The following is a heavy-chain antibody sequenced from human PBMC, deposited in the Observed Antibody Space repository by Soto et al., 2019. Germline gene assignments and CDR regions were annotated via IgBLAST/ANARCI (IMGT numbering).Heavy chain of an antibody. D-gene: IGHD2-2*03. CDR3: ARVDGAY. Sequence: QVQLVQSGAEEKKPGASVKVSCTTSGYTFSSYAIHWVRQAPGQGLEWMGWINPGNANTKNSQKFQGRVTITSDTSASSAYMELSSLTYEDTAVYYCARVDGAYWGQGTLVTVSS. CDR2: INPGNANT. CDR1: GYTFSSYA. J-gene: IGHJ4*02. V-gene: IGHV1-3*05.